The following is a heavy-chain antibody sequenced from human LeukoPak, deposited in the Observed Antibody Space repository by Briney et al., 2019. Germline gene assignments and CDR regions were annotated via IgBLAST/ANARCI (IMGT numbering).Heavy chain of an antibody. J-gene: IGHJ6*04. CDR3: ARTAAAAGYYYYYGMDV. D-gene: IGHD6-13*01. Sequence: PGGSLRLSCAASGFTVSSNYMSWVRQAPGKGLEWVAVIYSGGSTYYADSVKGRFTISRDNSKNTLYLQMNSLRAEDTAVYYCARTAAAAGYYYYYGMDVWGNGTTVTVSS. CDR1: GFTVSSNY. V-gene: IGHV3-53*01. CDR2: IYSGGST.